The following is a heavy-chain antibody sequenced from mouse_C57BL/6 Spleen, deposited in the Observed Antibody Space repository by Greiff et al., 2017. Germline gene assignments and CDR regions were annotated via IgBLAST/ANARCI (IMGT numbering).Heavy chain of an antibody. V-gene: IGHV1-59*01. CDR2: IDPSDSYT. D-gene: IGHD1-1*01. CDR1: GYTFTSYW. J-gene: IGHJ2*01. Sequence: VQLQQPGAELVRPGTSVKLSCKASGYTFTSYWMHWVKQRPGQGLEWIGVIDPSDSYTNYNHKFKGKATLTVDPSSSTAYMQLSSLTSEDSAVYYCARNPLITTVVADYWGQGTTLTVSS. CDR3: ARNPLITTVVADY.